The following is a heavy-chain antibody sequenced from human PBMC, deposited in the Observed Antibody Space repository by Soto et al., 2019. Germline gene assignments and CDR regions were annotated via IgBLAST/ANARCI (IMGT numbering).Heavy chain of an antibody. CDR1: GDTFSRHY. V-gene: IGHV1-46*03. CDR2: IKPSNDDT. J-gene: IGHJ6*01. D-gene: IGHD3-3*01. CDR3: ATRVKGDFDV. Sequence: QVQLVQPGAEVMKPGASMKVSCKASGDTFSRHYVHWVRQAPGQGLEWMGRIKPSNDDTTYAQEFQGRVTMTRDTSTNTVYTDLSSLRSDDTAVYYCATRVKGDFDVWGQGTTVVVS.